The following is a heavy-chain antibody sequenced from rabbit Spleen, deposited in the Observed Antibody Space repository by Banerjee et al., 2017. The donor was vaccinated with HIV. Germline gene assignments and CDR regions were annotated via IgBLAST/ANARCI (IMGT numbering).Heavy chain of an antibody. J-gene: IGHJ3*01. CDR1: GIDFTNYY. D-gene: IGHD4-1*01. Sequence: QEQLTEHRGGLVQPGGPLTLSCQASGIDFTNYYITSCRQAPGKGLEWIGIIYAARGTTDYASWVNGRFAISSDNAQSTVDLKMTSLTAADQATYFCARAVGTWLGLTRLDLWGQGTLVTVS. CDR2: IYAARGTT. V-gene: IGHV1S43*01. CDR3: ARAVGTWLGLTRLDL.